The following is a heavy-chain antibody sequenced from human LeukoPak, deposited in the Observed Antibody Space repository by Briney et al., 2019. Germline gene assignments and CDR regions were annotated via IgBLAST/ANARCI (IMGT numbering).Heavy chain of an antibody. CDR1: EFLFSAYG. D-gene: IGHD1-26*01. Sequence: GGSLRLSCAASEFLFSAYGMHWVRQAPGKGLEWVAVISYDGSNKYFVDSVKGRFTISRDNSKNTLYLQMNSLRAEDTAVYYCAKIQTGRGSYSRYYQYGMDVWGQGTTVTVSS. V-gene: IGHV3-30*18. CDR2: ISYDGSNK. J-gene: IGHJ6*02. CDR3: AKIQTGRGSYSRYYQYGMDV.